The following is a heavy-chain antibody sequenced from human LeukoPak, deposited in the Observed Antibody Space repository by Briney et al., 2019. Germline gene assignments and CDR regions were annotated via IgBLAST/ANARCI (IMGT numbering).Heavy chain of an antibody. CDR1: GFTFSDYY. Sequence: GGSLRRSCVASGFTFSDYYMSWIRQAPGKGLEWVSYISSSGSTTYYADSVKGRFSISRDNAKNSLYLQMNSLRAGDTAVYYCARVLRIEVRQIYWYFDLWGRGTLVTVSS. D-gene: IGHD6-6*01. CDR2: ISSSGSTT. V-gene: IGHV3-11*04. CDR3: ARVLRIEVRQIYWYFDL. J-gene: IGHJ2*01.